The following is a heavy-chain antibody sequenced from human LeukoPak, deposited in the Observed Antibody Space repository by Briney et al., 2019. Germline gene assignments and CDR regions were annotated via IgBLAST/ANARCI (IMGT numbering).Heavy chain of an antibody. CDR3: AKDWAIAAASGGDYFDY. CDR1: GFTFSSYA. D-gene: IGHD6-13*01. J-gene: IGHJ4*02. Sequence: GGSLSLSRAASGFTFSSYAMGWVRQPPGRGLEWVSAISGSGGSTYYADSVKGRLTISRDNSKSTLYLQMDSLRAEDTAVYYCAKDWAIAAASGGDYFDYWGQGTLVTVSS. V-gene: IGHV3-23*01. CDR2: ISGSGGST.